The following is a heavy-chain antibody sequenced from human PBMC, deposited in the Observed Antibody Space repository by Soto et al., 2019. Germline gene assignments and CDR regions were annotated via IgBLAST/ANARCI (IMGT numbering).Heavy chain of an antibody. J-gene: IGHJ6*02. V-gene: IGHV4-39*01. D-gene: IGHD4-17*01. Sequence: QLQLQESGPGLVKPSETLSLTCTVSGRSISSSSYYWGWIRQPPGKGLEWIGSIYYSGSTYYNPSLKSRVTISVDTSKNQFSLKLSSVTAADTAVYYCARGNGDPYYYGMDVWGQGTTVTVSS. CDR1: GRSISSSSYY. CDR3: ARGNGDPYYYGMDV. CDR2: IYYSGST.